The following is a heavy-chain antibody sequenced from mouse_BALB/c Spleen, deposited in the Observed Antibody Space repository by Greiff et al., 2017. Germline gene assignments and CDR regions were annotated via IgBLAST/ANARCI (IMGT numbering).Heavy chain of an antibody. Sequence: VQLQQSGAELVQPGASVKLSCTASGFNIKDTYMHWVKQRPEQGLEWIGRIDPANGNTKYDPKFQGKATITADTSSNTDYLQLSGLTSEDTAIYYCARVVATKGPCDDWGAGTTLTVSS. D-gene: IGHD1-1*01. J-gene: IGHJ2*01. CDR1: GFNIKDTY. V-gene: IGHV14-3*02. CDR3: ARVVATKGPCDD. CDR2: IDPANGNT.